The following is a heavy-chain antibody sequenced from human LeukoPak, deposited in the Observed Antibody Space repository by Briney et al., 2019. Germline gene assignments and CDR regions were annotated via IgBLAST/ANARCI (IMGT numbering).Heavy chain of an antibody. CDR1: GYTFASYG. J-gene: IGHJ4*02. CDR3: ARSRNPTFGGVIALFDY. Sequence: ASVKVSCKASGYTFASYGISWVRQAPGQGLEWMGWINAYNGNTNYAQKLQGRVTMTTDTSTSTAYMELRSLRSDDTAVYYCARSRNPTFGGVIALFDYWGQGTLVTVSS. CDR2: INAYNGNT. V-gene: IGHV1-18*01. D-gene: IGHD3-16*02.